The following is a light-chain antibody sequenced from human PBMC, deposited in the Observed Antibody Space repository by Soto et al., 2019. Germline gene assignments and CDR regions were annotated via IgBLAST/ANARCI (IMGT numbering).Light chain of an antibody. V-gene: IGLV1-40*01. Sequence: QAVVTQPPSVSGAPGQTVTISCTGSSSNIGRGYDVHWYQQVPGSAPRLLLSGDSNRPSGVPDRFSGSRSGTSASLAITGLQAEDEADYYCRTFDSTLTISWVFGGGTKLTVL. CDR1: SSNIGRGYD. CDR3: RTFDSTLTISWV. CDR2: GDS. J-gene: IGLJ3*02.